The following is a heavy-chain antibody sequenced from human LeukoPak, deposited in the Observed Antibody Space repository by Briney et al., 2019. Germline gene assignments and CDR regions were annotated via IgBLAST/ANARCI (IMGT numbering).Heavy chain of an antibody. CDR2: IWYDGSNK. V-gene: IGHV3-33*06. CDR1: GFTFSSYG. Sequence: PGGSLRPSCAASGFTFSSYGMHWVRQAPGKGLEWVAVIWYDGSNKYYADSVKGRFTISRDNSKNTLYLQMNSLRAEDTAVYYCAKDLPSWNDGNDAFDIWGQGTMVTVSS. D-gene: IGHD1-1*01. J-gene: IGHJ3*02. CDR3: AKDLPSWNDGNDAFDI.